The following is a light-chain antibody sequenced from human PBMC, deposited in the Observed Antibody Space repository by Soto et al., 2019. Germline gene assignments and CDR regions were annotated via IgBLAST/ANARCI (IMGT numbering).Light chain of an antibody. V-gene: IGKV3-15*01. CDR3: QQYNNWPGT. Sequence: IVLTQSPATLSLSPGERATLSCWASQSVSSNLAWYQQKPGQAPRLLIYGASTRATGIPARFSGSGSGTEFTLTISSLQSEDFAVYYCQQYNNWPGTFGQGTKVDIK. CDR1: QSVSSN. J-gene: IGKJ1*01. CDR2: GAS.